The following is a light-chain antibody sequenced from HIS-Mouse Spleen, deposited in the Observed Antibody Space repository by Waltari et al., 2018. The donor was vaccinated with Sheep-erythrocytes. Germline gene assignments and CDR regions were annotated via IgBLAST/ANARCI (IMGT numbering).Light chain of an antibody. CDR1: SGPVSPSYD. CDR3: VLYMGSGIWV. CDR2: STN. J-gene: IGLJ3*02. Sequence: QTVVTQEPSFSVSPGGTVTLTCGLSSGPVSPSYDSRRYQQTPGQAPRTLIYSTNTRSSGVPDRFSGSILGNKAALTITGAQADDESDYYCVLYMGSGIWVFGGGTKLTVL. V-gene: IGLV8-61*01.